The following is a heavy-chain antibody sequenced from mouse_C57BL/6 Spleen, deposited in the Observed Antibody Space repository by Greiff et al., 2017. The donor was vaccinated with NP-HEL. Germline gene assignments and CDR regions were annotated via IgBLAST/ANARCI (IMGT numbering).Heavy chain of an antibody. V-gene: IGHV3-6*01. CDR3: ARDDRNSNGYFDV. J-gene: IGHJ1*03. CDR2: ISYDGSN. D-gene: IGHD2-5*01. Sequence: EVKLMESGPGLVKPSQSLSLTCSVTGYSITSGYYWNWIRQFPGNKLEWVGYISYDGSNNYNPSLKNRISITRDTSKNKFFLKLHSGTTEDTATYYCARDDRNSNGYFDVWGTGTTVTVSS. CDR1: GYSITSGYY.